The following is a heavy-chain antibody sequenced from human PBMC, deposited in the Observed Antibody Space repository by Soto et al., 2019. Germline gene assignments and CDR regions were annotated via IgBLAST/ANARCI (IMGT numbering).Heavy chain of an antibody. D-gene: IGHD2-2*01. Sequence: GGSLRLSCAASGFTFSIYAMSWVRQAPGKGLEWVSAISGSSSTIYYADSVKGRFTISRDNAKNSLYLQMNSLRDEDTAVYYSARDSPGRYRRSTSCPRMDVWGQGTTVTVSS. J-gene: IGHJ6*02. CDR2: ISGSSSTI. CDR3: ARDSPGRYRRSTSCPRMDV. CDR1: GFTFSIYA. V-gene: IGHV3-48*02.